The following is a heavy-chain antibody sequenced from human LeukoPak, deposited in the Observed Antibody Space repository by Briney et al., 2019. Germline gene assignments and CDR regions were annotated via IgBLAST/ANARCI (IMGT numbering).Heavy chain of an antibody. CDR3: ARDGVGAEDY. CDR2: ISSSSSYI. J-gene: IGHJ4*02. V-gene: IGHV3-21*01. CDR1: GFTFSSYA. D-gene: IGHD1-26*01. Sequence: GGSLRLSCAASGFTFSSYAMSWVRQAPGKGLEWVSSISSSSSYIYYADSVKGRFTISRDNAKNSLYLQMNSLRAEDTAVYYCARDGVGAEDYWGQGTLVTVSS.